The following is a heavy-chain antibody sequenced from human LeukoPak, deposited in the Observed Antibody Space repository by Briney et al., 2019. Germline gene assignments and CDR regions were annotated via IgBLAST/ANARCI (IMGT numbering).Heavy chain of an antibody. CDR2: IYSDGGI. CDR1: EFTVSSTY. Sequence: GGSLRLSCAASEFTVSSTYMSWVRQAPGKGLEWVSIIYSDGGISYADSVKGRFTISRDKSKNTLSLQMNSLRAEDTAMYYCARGHGGYWGQGTLVTVSS. D-gene: IGHD3-16*01. J-gene: IGHJ4*02. V-gene: IGHV3-66*01. CDR3: ARGHGGY.